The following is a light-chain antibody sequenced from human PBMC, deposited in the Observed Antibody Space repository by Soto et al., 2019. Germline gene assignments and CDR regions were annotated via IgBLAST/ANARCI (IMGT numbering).Light chain of an antibody. V-gene: IGKV3-15*01. CDR1: QSVSNK. J-gene: IGKJ1*01. CDR2: GAS. Sequence: EIVMTQSPATLSVSPGEKATLSCRASQSVSNKLAWYQQSPGQAPRLLIYGASTRATGIPARFSGSGSGTEFTLTISSLQSEDFAVYYCQQYHDWPRTFGPGTKVEIK. CDR3: QQYHDWPRT.